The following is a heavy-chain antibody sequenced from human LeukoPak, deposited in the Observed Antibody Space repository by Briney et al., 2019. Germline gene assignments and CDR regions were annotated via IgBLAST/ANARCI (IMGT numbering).Heavy chain of an antibody. V-gene: IGHV3-23*01. CDR2: ISGSGDNT. CDR1: GFSFSSYA. CDR3: AKRSGYTTGWFFDF. J-gene: IGHJ4*02. D-gene: IGHD6-19*01. Sequence: PGGSLRLSCAASGFSFSSYAMSWVRQAPGKGLEWVSSISGSGDNTYYAESVKGRFTISRDNSKNTLFLQMNSLRAEDTAVFYCAKRSGYTTGWFFDFWGQRTLVTVSS.